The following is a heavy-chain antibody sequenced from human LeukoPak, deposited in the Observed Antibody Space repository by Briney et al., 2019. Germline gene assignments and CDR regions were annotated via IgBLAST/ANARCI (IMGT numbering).Heavy chain of an antibody. D-gene: IGHD3-3*01. J-gene: IGHJ6*02. Sequence: SGTLSLTCAVSGGSISSSNWWSWVRQPPGKGLEWIGEINHSGSTHYDPSLKSRVTISVDSSDNQFSLKLSSVTAADTAVYYCARESTYYDFWSGYFTQHPFGMDVWGQGTTVTVSS. CDR1: GGSISSSNW. CDR2: INHSGST. V-gene: IGHV4-4*02. CDR3: ARESTYYDFWSGYFTQHPFGMDV.